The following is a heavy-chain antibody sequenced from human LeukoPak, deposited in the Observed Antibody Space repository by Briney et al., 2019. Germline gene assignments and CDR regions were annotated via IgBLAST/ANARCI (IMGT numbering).Heavy chain of an antibody. CDR3: ARGVYCSGGSCWGAGY. D-gene: IGHD2-15*01. V-gene: IGHV7-4-1*02. J-gene: IGHJ4*02. CDR1: GYTFTSYA. CDR2: INTNTGNP. Sequence: ASVKVSCKASGYTFTSYAMNWVRQAPGQGLEWMGWINTNTGNPTYAQGFTGRFVFSLDTSVSTAYLQISSLKAEDTAVYYCARGVYCSGGSCWGAGYWGQGTLVTVSS.